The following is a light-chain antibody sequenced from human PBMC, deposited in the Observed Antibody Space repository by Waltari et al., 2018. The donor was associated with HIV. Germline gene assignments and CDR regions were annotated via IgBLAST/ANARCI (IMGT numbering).Light chain of an antibody. CDR2: AAS. V-gene: IGKV1D-16*01. CDR1: HDISTW. CDR3: QQYNAYPLT. J-gene: IGKJ4*01. Sequence: DIQMTQSPSSLSASVGDRVTITCRASHDISTWLAWYQQKPEKAPKSLIYAASNLQSCVPSRFSGSGSGTDFTLTISSLQPEDFATYYCQQYNAYPLTFGGGTKVEIK.